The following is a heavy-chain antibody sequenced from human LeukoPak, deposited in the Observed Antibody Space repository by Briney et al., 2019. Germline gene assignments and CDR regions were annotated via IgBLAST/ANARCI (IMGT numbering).Heavy chain of an antibody. D-gene: IGHD3-10*01. J-gene: IGHJ4*02. CDR3: ARESREFDY. Sequence: SETLSLTCSVSGDSMSSYYWSWIRQPAGKGLEWIGRIYASGNTNFYTSGDTNYNPSLKSRVTMSVDTSKKQFSLKLTSVTAADTVVYFCARESREFDYWGQGTLVTVSS. V-gene: IGHV4-4*07. CDR1: GDSMSSYY. CDR2: IYASGNTNFYTSGDT.